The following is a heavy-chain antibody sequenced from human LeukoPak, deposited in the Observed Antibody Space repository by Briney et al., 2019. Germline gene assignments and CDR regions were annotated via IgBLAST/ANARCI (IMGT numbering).Heavy chain of an antibody. D-gene: IGHD2-2*01. J-gene: IGHJ6*02. CDR2: ISTDGKST. CDR1: GFTFSNYW. CDR3: VRDYQFIQEV. V-gene: IGHV3-74*01. Sequence: SGGSLRLPCVASGFTFSNYWMLWVRQAPGKGLMWVSLISTDGKSTRYAESVKGRFTISRDNAKNALYLQMDILRVEDTALYFCVRDYQFIQEVWGQGTTVTVSS.